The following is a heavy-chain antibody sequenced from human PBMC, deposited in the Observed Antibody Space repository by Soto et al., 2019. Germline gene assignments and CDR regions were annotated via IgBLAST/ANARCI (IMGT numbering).Heavy chain of an antibody. CDR1: GGSFSGYY. CDR3: ARDLGGTGY. V-gene: IGHV4-34*01. CDR2: INHSGRT. J-gene: IGHJ4*02. D-gene: IGHD2-15*01. Sequence: PSETLSLTCAVYGGSFSGYYWSWIRQPPGKGLEWIGEINHSGRTNYNPSLKSRVTVSVDTSKNQFSLKLSSVTAADTAVYYCARDLGGTGYWGQGTLVTVS.